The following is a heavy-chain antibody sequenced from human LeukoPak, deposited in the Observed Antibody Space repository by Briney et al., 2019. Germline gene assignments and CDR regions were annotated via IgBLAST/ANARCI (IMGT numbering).Heavy chain of an antibody. J-gene: IGHJ4*02. CDR3: AKDHPDWNDEPNYFDY. D-gene: IGHD1-1*01. CDR1: EFTLSNYW. CDR2: IKEDGSVK. V-gene: IGHV3-7*01. Sequence: PGGSLRLSCAASEFTLSNYWLSWVRQAPGKGLEWVANIKEDGSVKNYVASVKGRFTISRDNAKNSLYLQMNSLRAEDTAVYYCAKDHPDWNDEPNYFDYWGQGTLVTVSS.